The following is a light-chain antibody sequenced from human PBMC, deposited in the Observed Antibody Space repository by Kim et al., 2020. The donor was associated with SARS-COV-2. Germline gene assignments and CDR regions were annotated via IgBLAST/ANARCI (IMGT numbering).Light chain of an antibody. CDR2: AKG. Sequence: SSELTQDPAVSVALGQTVRITCQGDRLRTYHASWYQQKPGQAPTLVIYAKGNRPSGIPARFAGSSSGNTASLTITGAQAEDEADYYCYCRDSDRDRPWVF. CDR3: YCRDSDRDRPWV. V-gene: IGLV3-19*01. J-gene: IGLJ3*02. CDR1: RLRTYH.